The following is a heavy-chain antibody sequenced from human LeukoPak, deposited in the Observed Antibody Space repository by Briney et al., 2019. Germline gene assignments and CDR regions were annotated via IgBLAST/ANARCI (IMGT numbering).Heavy chain of an antibody. CDR3: ARDPYNTILYRLAH. D-gene: IGHD3-10*01. CDR2: MYSGGDT. CDR1: GFTVSDNY. V-gene: IGHV3-53*01. J-gene: IGHJ4*02. Sequence: GGSLRLSCAASGFTVSDNYMSWVRQAPGKGLEWVSVMYSGGDTYYANSVKGRFTFSRDISKNTLYLQMNGLRTEDTAMYYCARDPYNTILYRLAHWGQGTLVTVSS.